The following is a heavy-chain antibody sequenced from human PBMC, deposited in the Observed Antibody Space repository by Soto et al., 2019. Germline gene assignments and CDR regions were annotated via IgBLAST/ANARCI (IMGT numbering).Heavy chain of an antibody. CDR2: IHYSGST. J-gene: IGHJ4*02. CDR1: GDSISIISYY. V-gene: IGHV4-39*01. CDR3: ASTKDETLYFDY. Sequence: QLQLQESGPGLVKPSETLSLTCSVSGDSISIISYYWGWVRQPPGKGLEWIGSIHYSGSTHYNPSLQSRVTISGDASKKQFSLKLGSVTAADTAMYYCASTKDETLYFDYWGQGNLVTVSS. D-gene: IGHD2-15*01.